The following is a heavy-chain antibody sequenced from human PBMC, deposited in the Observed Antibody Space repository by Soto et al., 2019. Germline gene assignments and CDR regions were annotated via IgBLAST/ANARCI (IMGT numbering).Heavy chain of an antibody. J-gene: IGHJ4*02. CDR2: TGSGTGPG. CDR1: GGSLSTNP. Sequence: QVQLVQSGTEVKKPGSSVKVSCKASGGSLSTNPISWVRQAPVQGLEWMGGTGSGTGPGNHAKKFQGRLTVTADKSTSTFYMELTNLSSEDTAVYYCARRHSGGFFRCFDSWGQGTLVTVAS. V-gene: IGHV1-69*06. CDR3: ARRHSGGFFRCFDS. D-gene: IGHD2-15*01.